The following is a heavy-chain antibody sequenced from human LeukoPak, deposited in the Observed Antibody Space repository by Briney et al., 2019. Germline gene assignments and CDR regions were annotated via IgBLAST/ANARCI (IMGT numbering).Heavy chain of an antibody. Sequence: AGGSLRLSCEGSGFTFSNYWMSWVRQAPGKRLEWVANIQQHGSETYYGDSVKGRFTISRDNVKNSLYLQMNSLRAEDTAVYYCALNPDYYGSGSFDYWGQGTLVTVSS. J-gene: IGHJ4*02. CDR2: IQQHGSET. CDR3: ALNPDYYGSGSFDY. V-gene: IGHV3-7*01. D-gene: IGHD3-10*01. CDR1: GFTFSNYW.